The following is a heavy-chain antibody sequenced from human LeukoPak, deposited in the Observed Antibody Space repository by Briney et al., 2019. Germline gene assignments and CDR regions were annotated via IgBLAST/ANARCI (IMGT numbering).Heavy chain of an antibody. V-gene: IGHV3-49*04. J-gene: IGHJ4*02. Sequence: GGSLRLSCTASGFTFGDYAMSWVRQAPGKGLEWVGFIRSKAYGGTTEYAASVKGRFTISRDDSKSIAYLQMNSLKTEDTAVYYCTRDTYYYDSSGYPDYWGQGTPVTVSS. CDR3: TRDTYYYDSSGYPDY. CDR2: IRSKAYGGTT. CDR1: GFTFGDYA. D-gene: IGHD3-22*01.